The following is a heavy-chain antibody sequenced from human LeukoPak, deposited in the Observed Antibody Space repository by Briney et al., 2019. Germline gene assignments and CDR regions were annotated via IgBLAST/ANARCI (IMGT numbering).Heavy chain of an antibody. J-gene: IGHJ5*02. V-gene: IGHV3-23*01. CDR2: ISGSGGST. CDR3: AKDLRNFDWLSWFDP. D-gene: IGHD3-9*01. Sequence: PGGSLRLSCAASGFTFSSYAMSWVRQAPGKGLEWVSAISGSGGSTYYADSVKGRFTISRDNSKNTLYLQMNSLRAEDTAVYYCAKDLRNFDWLSWFDPWGQGTLVTVSS. CDR1: GFTFSSYA.